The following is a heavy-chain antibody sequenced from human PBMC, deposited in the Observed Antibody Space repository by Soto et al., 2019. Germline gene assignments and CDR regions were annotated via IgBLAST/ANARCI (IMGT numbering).Heavy chain of an antibody. J-gene: IGHJ5*02. CDR3: ARQGSRNDFWSGYYISWFDP. Sequence: SETLSLTCTVSGGSISSYYWIWIRQPPGKGLEWIGYIYYSGSTNYNPSLKSRVTISVDTSKNQFSLKLSSVTAADTAVYYCARQGSRNDFWSGYYISWFDPWGQGTLVTVSS. CDR1: GGSISSYY. CDR2: IYYSGST. D-gene: IGHD3-3*01. V-gene: IGHV4-59*08.